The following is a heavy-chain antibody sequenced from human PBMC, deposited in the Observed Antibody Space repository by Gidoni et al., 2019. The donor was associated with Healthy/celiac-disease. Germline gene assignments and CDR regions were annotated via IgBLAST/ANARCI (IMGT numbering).Heavy chain of an antibody. J-gene: IGHJ4*02. CDR3: AKDEQYYYGSVPDW. CDR2: ISGSGGST. V-gene: IGHV3-23*01. CDR1: GLTFSSYA. D-gene: IGHD3-10*01. Sequence: EVQLLESGGGLVQPGGSLRVSCSASGLTFSSYAMSGVRQAPGKGLEWVSAISGSGGSTYYADSVKGRCTISRDNSKNTLYLQMNSLRAEDTAVYYCAKDEQYYYGSVPDWWGQGTLVTVSS.